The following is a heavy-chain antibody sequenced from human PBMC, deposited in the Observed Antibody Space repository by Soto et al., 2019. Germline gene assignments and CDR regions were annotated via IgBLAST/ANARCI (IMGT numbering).Heavy chain of an antibody. CDR2: IYYSGST. CDR1: GCYISSYL. J-gene: IGHJ4*02. Sequence: PSETLSLTCTVSGCYISSYLWSWIRQPPGKGLEWIGYIYYSGSTNYNPSLKSRVTISVDTSKNQFSLRLSAVTAADTAVYYCARATRGYNGFTTPLDYWGQGTVVTVSS. V-gene: IGHV4-59*01. D-gene: IGHD5-12*01. CDR3: ARATRGYNGFTTPLDY.